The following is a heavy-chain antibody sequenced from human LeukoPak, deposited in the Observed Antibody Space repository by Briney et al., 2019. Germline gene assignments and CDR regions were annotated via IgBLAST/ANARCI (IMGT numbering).Heavy chain of an antibody. J-gene: IGHJ6*02. CDR3: AKWGSGSPSDGMDV. D-gene: IGHD3-10*01. CDR1: GFTFSSYG. V-gene: IGHV3-30*18. Sequence: GRSLRLSCAASGFTFSSYGMHWVRQAPGKGLEWVAVISYDGSNTFYADSVKCRFTISRDNSKNTMYVQMNSLSAENTAVYYCAKWGSGSPSDGMDVWGQGTTVTVSS. CDR2: ISYDGSNT.